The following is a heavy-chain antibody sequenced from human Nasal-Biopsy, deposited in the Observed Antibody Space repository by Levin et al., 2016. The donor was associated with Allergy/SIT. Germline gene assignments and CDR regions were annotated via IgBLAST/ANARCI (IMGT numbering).Heavy chain of an antibody. CDR2: IRGSDSYT. Sequence: GESLKISCAASGFTFRNYAMDWVRQAPGKGLEWVSSIRGSDSYTYYADSVKGRFAISRDNSQNTVFLQMNHLRVEDSAVYYCAKGSHNHGWYYLDLWGQGTLVAVSS. D-gene: IGHD6-19*01. CDR3: AKGSHNHGWYYLDL. CDR1: GFTFRNYA. V-gene: IGHV3-23*01. J-gene: IGHJ4*02.